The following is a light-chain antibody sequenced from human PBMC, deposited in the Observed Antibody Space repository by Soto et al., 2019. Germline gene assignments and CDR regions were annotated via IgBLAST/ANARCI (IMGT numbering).Light chain of an antibody. Sequence: EIVMTQSPATLSVSPGERATLSCRASQTVGGNLAWYQQKPGQAPRLLIYGASTRATGIPARFSGSGSGTEVTLTISSLQSADFAVYYCQQYNDWPPFTFGPGIRVDIK. V-gene: IGKV3-15*01. J-gene: IGKJ3*01. CDR1: QTVGGN. CDR2: GAS. CDR3: QQYNDWPPFT.